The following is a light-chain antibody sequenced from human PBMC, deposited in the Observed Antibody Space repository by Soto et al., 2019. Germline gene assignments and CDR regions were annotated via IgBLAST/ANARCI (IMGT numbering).Light chain of an antibody. Sequence: EKVLTQSPATLSLSPGEGATLSCRASQSINTYLAWYQQKPGQAPTLLIYDASKRATGIPATFSGSGSGTNFTLTISSLEPEDFAVYYCQQRRSWQVTFGQGTRLEIK. CDR3: QQRRSWQVT. CDR2: DAS. V-gene: IGKV3D-11*02. J-gene: IGKJ5*01. CDR1: QSINTY.